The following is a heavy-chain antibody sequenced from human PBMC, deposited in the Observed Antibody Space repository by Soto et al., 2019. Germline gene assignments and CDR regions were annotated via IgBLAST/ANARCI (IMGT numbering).Heavy chain of an antibody. D-gene: IGHD6-19*01. Sequence: SETLSLTCAVYGGSFSGYYWSWIRQPPGKGLEWIGEIDHRGRTNYNPSLKSRVTISVDTSKNQFSLKLSSVTAADTAVYYCARYSGGFYRTYFDYWGQGTLVTVS. CDR1: GGSFSGYY. CDR2: IDHRGRT. CDR3: ARYSGGFYRTYFDY. J-gene: IGHJ4*02. V-gene: IGHV4-34*01.